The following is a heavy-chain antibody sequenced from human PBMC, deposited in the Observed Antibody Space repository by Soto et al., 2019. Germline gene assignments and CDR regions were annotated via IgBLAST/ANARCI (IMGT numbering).Heavy chain of an antibody. CDR3: ARNNSRCTGSSCNGVHMDG. CDR1: GFTVSSKY. D-gene: IGHD2-15*01. J-gene: IGHJ6*03. V-gene: IGHV3-66*01. Sequence: EVHLVESGGGLVQPGGSLRLSCAASGFTVSSKYMSWVRQAPGKGLEWVSLIQSGGTTYYGDSVKGRFTIYRDSSKEWMYLQRHSLRAEDTAVYYCARNNSRCTGSSCNGVHMDGWGKGTKVTVSS. CDR2: IQSGGTT.